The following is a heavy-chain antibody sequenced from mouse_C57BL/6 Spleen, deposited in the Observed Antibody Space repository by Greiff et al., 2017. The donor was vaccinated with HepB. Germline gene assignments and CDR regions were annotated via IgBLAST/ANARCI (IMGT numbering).Heavy chain of an antibody. J-gene: IGHJ2*01. CDR1: GFTFSDYG. CDR3: ARLKDYGSSYSYYFDY. V-gene: IGHV5-15*01. D-gene: IGHD1-1*01. Sequence: EVQGVESGGGLVQPGGSLKLSCAASGFTFSDYGMAWVRQAPRKGPEWVAFISNLAYSNYYADTVKGRFTISRENAKNTLYLEMSSLRSEDTAMYYCARLKDYGSSYSYYFDYWGQGTTLTVSS. CDR2: ISNLAYSN.